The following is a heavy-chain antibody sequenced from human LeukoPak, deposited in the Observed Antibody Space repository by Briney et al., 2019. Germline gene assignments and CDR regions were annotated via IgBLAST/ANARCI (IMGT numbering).Heavy chain of an antibody. CDR1: GFTFSSYE. V-gene: IGHV3-48*03. CDR3: ARDSSGILLH. Sequence: GGSLRLSCAASGFTFSSYEMNCVRQAPGKGLEWVSYISSSGSAIYFADSVKGRFTISRDNAKNSLYLQMNSLRAEDTAVYYCARDSSGILLHWGQGTLVTVSS. D-gene: IGHD3-22*01. J-gene: IGHJ4*02. CDR2: ISSSGSAI.